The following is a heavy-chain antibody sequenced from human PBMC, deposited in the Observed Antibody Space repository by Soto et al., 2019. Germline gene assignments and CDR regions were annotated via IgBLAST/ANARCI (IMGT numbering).Heavy chain of an antibody. J-gene: IGHJ3*01. V-gene: IGHV3-23*01. D-gene: IGHD2-8*01. Sequence: EVHLLESGGGLVRPGGSLRLSCAASGFTFYNYAMNWVRQAPGKGLEWVSTISGGGDGTYYADSVKGRFTISRDNSRNTVYLQMNSLRAEHTAVYYCAKKGLGSLATYCTTGDCHYAFDVWGQGTLVTVSS. CDR3: AKKGLGSLATYCTTGDCHYAFDV. CDR1: GFTFYNYA. CDR2: ISGGGDGT.